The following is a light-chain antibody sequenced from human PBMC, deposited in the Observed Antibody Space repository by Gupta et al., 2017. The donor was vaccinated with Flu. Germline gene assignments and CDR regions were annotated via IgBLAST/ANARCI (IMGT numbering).Light chain of an antibody. CDR3: QQSYSNPQT. CDR1: QSINRY. CDR2: AAS. V-gene: IGKV1-39*01. J-gene: IGKJ1*01. Sequence: IELSQSPSSLSASVGDRVTITCRASQSINRYLNWYQQKPGKAPKLLIYAASSLQSGVPGRFAGSGFGTDFTLTISSLEPEDFATYHCQQSYSNPQTFGQGTKVEI.